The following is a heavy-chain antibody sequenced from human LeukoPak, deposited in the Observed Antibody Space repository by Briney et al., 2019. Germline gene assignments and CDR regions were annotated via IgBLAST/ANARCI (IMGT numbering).Heavy chain of an antibody. Sequence: GESLQISCKGSGYSFTNNWIGWVRQMPGKGLEWMGIIYPSDSDTRYSPSFQGQVTISADKSISTAYLQWSSLKASDTAMYYCARTGGAVAGTWNDAFDIWGQGTMVTVSS. J-gene: IGHJ3*02. CDR3: ARTGGAVAGTWNDAFDI. CDR2: IYPSDSDT. V-gene: IGHV5-51*01. CDR1: GYSFTNNW. D-gene: IGHD6-19*01.